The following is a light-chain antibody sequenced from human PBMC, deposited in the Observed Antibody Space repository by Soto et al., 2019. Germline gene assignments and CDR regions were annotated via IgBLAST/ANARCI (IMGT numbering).Light chain of an antibody. V-gene: IGKV1-8*01. CDR1: QGISSY. J-gene: IGKJ5*01. Sequence: AIRMTQSPSSFSASTGDRVTITCRASQGISSYLAWYQQKPGKAPKLLIYAASTLQSGVPSRFSGSVSGTDFTLTISCLQSEDFATYYCQQYYSYPPITFGQGTRLEIK. CDR2: AAS. CDR3: QQYYSYPPIT.